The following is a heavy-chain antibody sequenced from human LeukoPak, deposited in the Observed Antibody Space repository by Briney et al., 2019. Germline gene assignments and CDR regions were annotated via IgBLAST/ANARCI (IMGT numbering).Heavy chain of an antibody. D-gene: IGHD7-27*01. CDR2: IKQDGSEK. Sequence: GGSLRLSCGVSGFTFSDYWMNWVRQAPGKGLEWVASIKQDGSEKSYVDSVKGRFTISRDNAKNSLYLQMSSLRAEDTAVYYCAKDRETWGSSGFDYWGQGTLVTVSS. J-gene: IGHJ4*02. CDR3: AKDRETWGSSGFDY. V-gene: IGHV3-7*01. CDR1: GFTFSDYW.